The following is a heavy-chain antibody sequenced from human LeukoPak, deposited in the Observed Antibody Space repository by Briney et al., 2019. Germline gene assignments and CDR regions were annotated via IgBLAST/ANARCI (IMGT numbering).Heavy chain of an antibody. D-gene: IGHD3-16*02. CDR2: ISAYNGNT. Sequence: ASVKVSCKASGYTFTSYGISWVRQAPGQGLEWMGWISAYNGNTNYAQKLQGRAAMTTDTSTSTAYMELRSLRSDDTAVYYCARVGGELSLYQGYFDYWGQGTLVTVSS. V-gene: IGHV1-18*01. J-gene: IGHJ4*02. CDR3: ARVGGELSLYQGYFDY. CDR1: GYTFTSYG.